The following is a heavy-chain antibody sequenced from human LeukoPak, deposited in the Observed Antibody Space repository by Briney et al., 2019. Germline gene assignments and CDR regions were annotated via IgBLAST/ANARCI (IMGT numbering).Heavy chain of an antibody. J-gene: IGHJ4*02. CDR2: IYSGGST. V-gene: IGHV3-53*01. CDR3: ARLRGWSFFLDY. D-gene: IGHD6-19*01. Sequence: GGSLRLSCAASGFTVSSNYMSWVRQAPGKGLEWVSVIYSGGSTYYADSVKGRFTISRDNSKNTLYLQMNSLRAEDTAVYYCARLRGWSFFLDYWGQGTLVTVSS. CDR1: GFTVSSNY.